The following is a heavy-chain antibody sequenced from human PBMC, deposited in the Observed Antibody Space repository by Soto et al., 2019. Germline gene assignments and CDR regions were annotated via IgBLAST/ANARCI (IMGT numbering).Heavy chain of an antibody. Sequence: GGSLRLSCAASGFTFSSYGMHWVRQAPGKGLEWVAVISYDGSNKYYADSVKGRFTISRDNSKNTLYLQMNSLRAEDTAVYYCAKETGYWGQGTLVTVSS. J-gene: IGHJ4*02. CDR3: AKETGY. V-gene: IGHV3-30*18. CDR1: GFTFSSYG. CDR2: ISYDGSNK.